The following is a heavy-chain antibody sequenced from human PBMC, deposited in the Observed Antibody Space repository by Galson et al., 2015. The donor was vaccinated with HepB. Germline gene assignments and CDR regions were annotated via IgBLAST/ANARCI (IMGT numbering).Heavy chain of an antibody. CDR3: AREGNYYDSSGYYAAFDI. Sequence: SLRLSCAASGFTFSSYSMNWVRQAPGKGLEWVSYISSSSSTIYYADSVKGRFTISRDNAKNSLYLQMNSLRDEDTAVYYCAREGNYYDSSGYYAAFDIWGQGTMVTVSS. D-gene: IGHD3-22*01. CDR1: GFTFSSYS. V-gene: IGHV3-48*02. J-gene: IGHJ3*02. CDR2: ISSSSSTI.